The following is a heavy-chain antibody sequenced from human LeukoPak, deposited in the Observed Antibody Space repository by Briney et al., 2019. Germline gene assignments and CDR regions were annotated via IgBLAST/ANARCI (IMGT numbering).Heavy chain of an antibody. J-gene: IGHJ5*02. CDR2: ISSSSNYI. CDR3: ARDPSSGWYLKGWFDP. D-gene: IGHD6-19*01. CDR1: GFTFSSFT. Sequence: GGSLRLSCAASGFTFSSFTMNWVRQAPGKGLEWVSSISSSSNYIYYADSVKGRFTISRDNAKNSLYLQMNSLRAEDTAVYYCARDPSSGWYLKGWFDPWGQGTLVTVSS. V-gene: IGHV3-21*01.